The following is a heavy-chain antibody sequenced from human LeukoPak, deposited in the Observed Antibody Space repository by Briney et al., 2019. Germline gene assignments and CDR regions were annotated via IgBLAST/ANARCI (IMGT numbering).Heavy chain of an antibody. CDR3: ASERNDDFWRGYFSFDT. J-gene: IGHJ5*02. Sequence: GGSLRLSCVASGVNFMKIAMNWVRLTPEKGLEWVSALDGSGGTTYYAASVQGRFTISRDNAHNTVYLQMNNPRVEDTAIYYCASERNDDFWRGYFSFDTWGQGTRVTVSS. D-gene: IGHD3-3*01. V-gene: IGHV3-23*01. CDR1: GVNFMKIA. CDR2: LDGSGGTT.